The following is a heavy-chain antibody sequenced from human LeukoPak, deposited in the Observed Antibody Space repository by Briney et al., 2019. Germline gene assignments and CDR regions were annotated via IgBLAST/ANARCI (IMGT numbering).Heavy chain of an antibody. Sequence: QPGGSLRLSCAASGFTFSIYAMSWIRQAPGKGLEWVSAISGSGGSTYYADSVKGRFTISRDNSKNTLYLQLNSLRAEDTAVYYCAEDLSRGATTNYFDYWGQGTLVTVSS. CDR3: AEDLSRGATTNYFDY. J-gene: IGHJ4*02. D-gene: IGHD1-26*01. CDR1: GFTFSIYA. V-gene: IGHV3-23*01. CDR2: ISGSGGST.